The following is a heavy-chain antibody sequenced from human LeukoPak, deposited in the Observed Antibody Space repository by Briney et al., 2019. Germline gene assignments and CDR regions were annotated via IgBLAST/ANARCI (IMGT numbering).Heavy chain of an antibody. V-gene: IGHV3-7*01. D-gene: IGHD3-22*01. J-gene: IGHJ4*02. CDR1: GFTFSSYW. Sequence: GGSLRLSCAASGFTFSSYWMSWVRQAPGKGLEWVANIKQDGSEKYYVVSVKGRFTISRDNAKNSLYLQMNSLRAEDTAVYYCARDTRYYYDSSGYYATDYWGQGTLVTVSS. CDR3: ARDTRYYYDSSGYYATDY. CDR2: IKQDGSEK.